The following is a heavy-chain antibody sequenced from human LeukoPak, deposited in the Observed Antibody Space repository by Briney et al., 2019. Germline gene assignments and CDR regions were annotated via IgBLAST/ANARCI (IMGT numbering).Heavy chain of an antibody. D-gene: IGHD3-22*01. J-gene: IGHJ5*02. CDR1: GFTFSSYA. Sequence: GGSLRLSCAASGFTFSSYAMSWVRQAPGKGLEGVSAISGSGGSTYYADSVQGRFTISRDNSKTTLYLQMNSLRAEDTAVYYCAKDRPMIPSVGRNWFDPWGQGTLVTVSS. CDR2: ISGSGGST. CDR3: AKDRPMIPSVGRNWFDP. V-gene: IGHV3-23*01.